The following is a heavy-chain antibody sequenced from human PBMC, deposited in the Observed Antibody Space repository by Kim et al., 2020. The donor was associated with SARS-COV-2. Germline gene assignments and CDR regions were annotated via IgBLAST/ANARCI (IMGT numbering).Heavy chain of an antibody. D-gene: IGHD3-10*01. Sequence: GGSLRLSCAASGFTFSSYGMHWVRQAPGKGLEWVAVISYDGSNKYYADSVKGRFTISRDNSKNTLYLQMNSLRAEDTAVYYCARDQAMVRGYYYYYYGMDVWGQGTTVTVSS. V-gene: IGHV3-33*05. CDR2: ISYDGSNK. J-gene: IGHJ6*02. CDR1: GFTFSSYG. CDR3: ARDQAMVRGYYYYYYGMDV.